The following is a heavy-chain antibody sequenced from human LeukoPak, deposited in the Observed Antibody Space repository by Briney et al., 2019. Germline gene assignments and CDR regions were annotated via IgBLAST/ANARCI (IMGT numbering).Heavy chain of an antibody. Sequence: ASVKVSCKASGYTFTSYYMHWVRHAPGQGLEWMGIINPSGDSTSYAQKFQGRVTMTRDMSTSTVYMELSSLRSEDTAVYYCASELIAARPSDYYYYMDVWGKGTTVTVSS. J-gene: IGHJ6*03. CDR2: INPSGDST. CDR1: GYTFTSYY. CDR3: ASELIAARPSDYYYYMDV. D-gene: IGHD6-6*01. V-gene: IGHV1-46*01.